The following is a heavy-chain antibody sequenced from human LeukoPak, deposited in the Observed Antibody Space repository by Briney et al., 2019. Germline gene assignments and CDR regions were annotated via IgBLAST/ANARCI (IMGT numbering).Heavy chain of an antibody. J-gene: IGHJ4*02. D-gene: IGHD3-9*01. CDR1: GFTISSYY. CDR2: IYHSGNT. Sequence: PGGSLRLSCAASGFTISSYYMAWVRQAPGKGLEWVSVIYHSGNTDYADSVKGRITISRDNSKNTVYLQMSSLRAEDTAVYYCARVRVTGYSNFAYWGQGTLVTVSS. CDR3: ARVRVTGYSNFAY. V-gene: IGHV3-53*01.